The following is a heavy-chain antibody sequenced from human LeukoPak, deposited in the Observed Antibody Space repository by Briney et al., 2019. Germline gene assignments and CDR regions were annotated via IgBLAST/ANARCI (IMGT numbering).Heavy chain of an antibody. CDR1: GFTFTTYV. CDR3: ARDNGEWRLDWFDH. V-gene: IGHV3-33*01. Sequence: GGSLRLSCAASGFTFTTYVMHWVRQAPGKGLDWVALIWDDGNNKYYADSVKGRFTISRDNSKNTLYLQMNSLRAEDTAVYYCARDNGEWRLDWFDHWGQGTLVTVSS. CDR2: IWDDGNNK. D-gene: IGHD2-8*01. J-gene: IGHJ5*02.